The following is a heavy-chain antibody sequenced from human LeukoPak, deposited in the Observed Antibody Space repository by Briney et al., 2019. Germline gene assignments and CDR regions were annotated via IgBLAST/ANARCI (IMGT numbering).Heavy chain of an antibody. V-gene: IGHV1-18*01. CDR1: GYRFSSYG. CDR2: VSAYNGNT. J-gene: IGHJ4*02. D-gene: IGHD3-22*01. Sequence: ASVKVSCKASGYRFSSYGINWVRQAPGQGLEWMGWVSAYNGNTNYAHDLQGRVTMTTDTSTSTAYMELRSLRSDDTAVYYCARDRGHFNSDGYYSGGGDYWGQGTLVTVSS. CDR3: ARDRGHFNSDGYYSGGGDY.